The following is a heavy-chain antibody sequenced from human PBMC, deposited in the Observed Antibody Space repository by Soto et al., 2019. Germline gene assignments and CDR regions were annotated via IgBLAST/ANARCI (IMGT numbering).Heavy chain of an antibody. D-gene: IGHD1-26*01. J-gene: IGHJ4*02. V-gene: IGHV1-69*01. CDR2: IIPIFGTA. CDR1: GGTFSSYS. CDR3: ARDGGRHSGGIDY. Sequence: QVQLVQSGAEVKKPGSSVKVSCKASGGTFSSYSINWVRQAPGQVIEWMGEIIPIFGTATYSQKFQGSVTITADESTSTAYMELSSLRSEDTAVYYCARDGGRHSGGIDYWGQGTLVTVSS.